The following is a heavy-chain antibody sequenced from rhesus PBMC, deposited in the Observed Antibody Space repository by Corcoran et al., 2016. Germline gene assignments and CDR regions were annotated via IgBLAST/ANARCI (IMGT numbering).Heavy chain of an antibody. V-gene: IGHV2-95*01. CDR3: ARVDSGYYSSIDY. J-gene: IGHJ4*01. Sequence: QVTLKESGPALVKPTQTLTLTCTFSGVSISTSGTGVGWIRQPPGKALEWLASIYWNDSKYYSTSLKSRLTISKDTSKNQVVLTMTNMDPVDTATYYCARVDSGYYSSIDYWGQGVLVTVSS. CDR2: IYWNDSK. D-gene: IGHD3-28*01. CDR1: GVSISTSGTG.